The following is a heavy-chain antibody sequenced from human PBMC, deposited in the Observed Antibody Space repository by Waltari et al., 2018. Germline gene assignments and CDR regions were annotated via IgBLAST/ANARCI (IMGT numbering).Heavy chain of an antibody. D-gene: IGHD6-13*01. CDR2: IIPIFGTA. CDR1: GGTFSSYA. J-gene: IGHJ1*01. Sequence: QVQLVQSGAEVKKPGSSVKVSCKASGGTFSSYAISWVRQAPGQGLEWMGGIIPIFGTANYAQKVQGRVTITTDESTSTAYMELSSLRSEDTAVYYCAIFPGEQQLVREYFQHWGQGTLVTVSS. CDR3: AIFPGEQQLVREYFQH. V-gene: IGHV1-69*05.